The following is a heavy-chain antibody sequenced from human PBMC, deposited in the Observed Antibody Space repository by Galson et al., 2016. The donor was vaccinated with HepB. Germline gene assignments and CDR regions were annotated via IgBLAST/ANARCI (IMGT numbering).Heavy chain of an antibody. CDR2: IDWDDDK. CDR1: GFSLSTSGMS. CDR3: ARKRFEGRLAAADSRLEYLSYGLDV. V-gene: IGHV2-70*11. D-gene: IGHD6-13*01. Sequence: PALVKPTQTLTLTCTFSGFSLSTSGMSVSWLRQPPGKALEWLARIDWDDDKYYTKSLKTRLSISKDTSKNQVVLTMTDVDAADTATYYCARKRFEGRLAAADSRLEYLSYGLDVWGQGTTVIVS. J-gene: IGHJ6*02.